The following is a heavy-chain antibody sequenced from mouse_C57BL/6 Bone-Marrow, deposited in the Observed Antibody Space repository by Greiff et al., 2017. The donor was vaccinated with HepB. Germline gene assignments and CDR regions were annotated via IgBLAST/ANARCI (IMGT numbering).Heavy chain of an antibody. J-gene: IGHJ2*01. CDR3: TKVVSNGYYFDY. Sequence: VQLKESGAELVRPGASVKLSCTASGFNIKDDYMHWVKQRPEQGLEWIGWIDPENGDTEYASKFQGKATITADTSSNTAYLQLSSLTSEDTAVYYWTKVVSNGYYFDYWGQGTTLPVSS. CDR1: GFNIKDDY. D-gene: IGHD2-5*01. CDR2: IDPENGDT. V-gene: IGHV14-4*01.